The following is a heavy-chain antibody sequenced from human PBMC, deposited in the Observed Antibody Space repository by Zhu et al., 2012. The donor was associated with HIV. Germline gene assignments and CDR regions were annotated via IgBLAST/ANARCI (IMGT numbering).Heavy chain of an antibody. CDR1: GDSISNYY. CDR2: IYSSESS. J-gene: IGHJ4*02. CDR3: ARGRANFDY. V-gene: IGHV4-4*09. Sequence: QVQLQESGPGLMKPSETLSLTCTVSGDSISNYYWSWIRQPPGKGPEWIGYIYSSESSNYNPSLESRVTISLDTSRKQFSLKLTSVTAADTAIYYCARGRANFDYWGQGALVTVSS.